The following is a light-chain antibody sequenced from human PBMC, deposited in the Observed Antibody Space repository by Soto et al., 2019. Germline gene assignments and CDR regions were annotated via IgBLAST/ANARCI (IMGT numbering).Light chain of an antibody. J-gene: IGKJ1*01. CDR1: QSVSTY. CDR3: QQRSNWPRA. V-gene: IGKV3-11*01. Sequence: EIVMTQSPATLSVSPGERATLSCRASQSVSTYLAWFQHKPGQAPRLLIYDASSRATGIPARFSGSGSGTDFTLTISSLEPEDFAVYYCQQRSNWPRAFGPGTKVDIK. CDR2: DAS.